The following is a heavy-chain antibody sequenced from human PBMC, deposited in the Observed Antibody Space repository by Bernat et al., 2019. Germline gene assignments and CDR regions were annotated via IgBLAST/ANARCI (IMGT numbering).Heavy chain of an antibody. CDR2: ISYDGGHK. Sequence: QVQVVESGGGVVQPGRSLRLSCAASGFTFSSYGMHWVRQAPGKGLEWVAVISYDGGHKYYADSVKGRFTISRDNSKNTVYLQMNSLRAEDTAVYYCAKDGSSWTYYYYMDVWGKGTTVTVS. J-gene: IGHJ6*03. D-gene: IGHD6-13*01. CDR1: GFTFSSYG. CDR3: AKDGSSWTYYYYMDV. V-gene: IGHV3-30*18.